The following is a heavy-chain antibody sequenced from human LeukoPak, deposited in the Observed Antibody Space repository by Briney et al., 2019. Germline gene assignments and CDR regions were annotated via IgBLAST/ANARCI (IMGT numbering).Heavy chain of an antibody. CDR1: GDSINNYY. CDR2: ISYSGTP. Sequence: KPSETLSLTCTVSGDSINNYYWSWIRQPPPKGLEWIGYISYSGTPDYNPSLNSRVTISLDTSRNQFSLQLSSVTAADTAVYYCARQKWDRLTYYYYGMDVWGQGTTVTVSS. D-gene: IGHD1-26*01. V-gene: IGHV4-59*08. CDR3: ARQKWDRLTYYYYGMDV. J-gene: IGHJ6*02.